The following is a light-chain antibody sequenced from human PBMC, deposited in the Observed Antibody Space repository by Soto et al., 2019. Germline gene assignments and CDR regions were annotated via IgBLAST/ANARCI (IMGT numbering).Light chain of an antibody. CDR3: QSYDSSLSVV. Sequence: QSVLTQPPSVSGAPGQRVTLSCTGSSSNIGAGYDVHWYQQLPGTAAKLLIYGNSNRPSGVPDRFSGSKSGTSASLAITGLQAEDEADYYCQSYDSSLSVVFGGGTKLTVL. V-gene: IGLV1-40*01. J-gene: IGLJ2*01. CDR2: GNS. CDR1: SSNIGAGYD.